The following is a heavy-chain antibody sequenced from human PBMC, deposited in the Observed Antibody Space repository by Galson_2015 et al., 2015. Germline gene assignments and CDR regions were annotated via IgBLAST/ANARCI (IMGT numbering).Heavy chain of an antibody. CDR2: MNPNSGNT. V-gene: IGHV1-8*01. CDR3: ARAPYGSGSYYHDY. J-gene: IGHJ4*02. Sequence: SVKVSCKASGYTFTSYDINWVRQATGQGLEWMGWMNPNSGNTGYAQKFQGRVTMTRNTSISTAYMELSSLRSEDTAVYYCARAPYGSGSYYHDYWGQGTLVTVSS. CDR1: GYTFTSYD. D-gene: IGHD3-10*01.